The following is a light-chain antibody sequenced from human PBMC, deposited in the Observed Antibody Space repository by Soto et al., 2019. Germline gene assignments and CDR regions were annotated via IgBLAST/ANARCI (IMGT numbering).Light chain of an antibody. Sequence: DIQMTQSPSSLSASVGDRVTITCRASQSISSYLNWYQQKPGKAPKLLIYAASSLQSGVPSRFSGSGYGTDFTLTISSLQPEDFATYYCQQSYSTPPWTVGQGTKVEIK. CDR1: QSISSY. J-gene: IGKJ1*01. V-gene: IGKV1-39*01. CDR2: AAS. CDR3: QQSYSTPPWT.